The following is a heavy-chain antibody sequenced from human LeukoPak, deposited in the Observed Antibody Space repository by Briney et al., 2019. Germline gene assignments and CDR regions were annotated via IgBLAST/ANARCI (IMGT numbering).Heavy chain of an antibody. CDR2: IRYDGSNK. V-gene: IGHV3-30*02. CDR1: GFTFSSYG. D-gene: IGHD3-22*01. J-gene: IGHJ6*03. Sequence: PGGSLRLSCAASGFTFSSYGMHWVRQAPGKGLEWVAFIRYDGSNKYYADSVKGRFTISRDNPKNTLYLQMNSLRAEDTAVYYCAKGEKYYYDSSGYYQAGYMDVWGKGTTVTISS. CDR3: AKGEKYYYDSSGYYQAGYMDV.